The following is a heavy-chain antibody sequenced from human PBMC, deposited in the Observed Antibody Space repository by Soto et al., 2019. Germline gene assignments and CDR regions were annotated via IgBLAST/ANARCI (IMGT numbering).Heavy chain of an antibody. CDR1: GYIFVNYG. CDR2: ISPYTGNT. CDR3: VMVDNYVTPTPQDV. D-gene: IGHD3-16*01. V-gene: IGHV1-18*01. Sequence: QVQLVQSGDEVKKPGASVKVSCKASGYIFVNYGIAWVRQAPGQGLEWMGWISPYTGNTHSASKVQGRLTMTTDTSPSTAYRDLGSLTSDDPAVYYCVMVDNYVTPTPQDVWGQGTTVTVSS. J-gene: IGHJ6*02.